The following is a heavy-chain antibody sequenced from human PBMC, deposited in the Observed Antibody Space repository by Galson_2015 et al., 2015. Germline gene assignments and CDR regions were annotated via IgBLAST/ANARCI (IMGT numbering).Heavy chain of an antibody. Sequence: SLRLSCAASGFIVSSNYMSWVRQAPGKGLEWVSVIYSGGGTYYADSVKGRFTISRDNSKNTLYLQMSNLRAEDTAVYYCATATKTIFDAFDIWGQGTMVTVSS. CDR3: ATATKTIFDAFDI. V-gene: IGHV3-53*01. D-gene: IGHD3-3*01. CDR1: GFIVSSNY. J-gene: IGHJ3*02. CDR2: IYSGGGT.